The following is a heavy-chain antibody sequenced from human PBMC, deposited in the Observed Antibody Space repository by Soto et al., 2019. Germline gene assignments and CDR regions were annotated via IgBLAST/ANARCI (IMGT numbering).Heavy chain of an antibody. CDR2: ISESGGST. V-gene: IGHV3-23*01. D-gene: IGHD6-13*01. CDR1: GFSFSDYA. CDR3: AKRSPYSSGWYSPIFDY. Sequence: GGSLRLSCAASGFSFSDYAMSWVRQAPGKGLEWVSVISESGGSTHYADSVRGRFTVSRDNSKNSLSLRMNSLRDEDTAVYFCAKRSPYSSGWYSPIFDYWGEGALVTVSS. J-gene: IGHJ4*02.